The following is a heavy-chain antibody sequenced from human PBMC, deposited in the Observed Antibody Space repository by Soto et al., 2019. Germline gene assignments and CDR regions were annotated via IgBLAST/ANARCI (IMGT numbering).Heavy chain of an antibody. J-gene: IGHJ6*03. D-gene: IGHD3-9*01. CDR1: GYSFTSYW. Sequence: PGESLKISCKGSGYSFTSYWIGWVRQMPGKGLEWMGIIYPGDSDTRYSPSFQGQVTISADKSISTAYLQWSRLRSDDTAVYYCARGGENYDITKYYYYYYMDVWGKGTTVTVSS. V-gene: IGHV5-51*01. CDR2: IYPGDSDT. CDR3: ARGGENYDITKYYYYYYMDV.